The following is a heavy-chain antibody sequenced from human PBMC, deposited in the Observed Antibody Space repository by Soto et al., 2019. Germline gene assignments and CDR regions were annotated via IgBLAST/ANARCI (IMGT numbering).Heavy chain of an antibody. CDR2: ISSSSSYI. J-gene: IGHJ3*02. CDR3: ATPSTGGGDAFDI. Sequence: EVQLVESGGGLVKPGGSLRLSCAASGFTFSSYSMNWVRQAPGKGLEWVSSISSSSSYIYYADSVKGRFTISRDNAKNSLYLQMNSLRAEDTAVYYCATPSTGGGDAFDIWGQGTMVTVSS. D-gene: IGHD2-2*01. CDR1: GFTFSSYS. V-gene: IGHV3-21*04.